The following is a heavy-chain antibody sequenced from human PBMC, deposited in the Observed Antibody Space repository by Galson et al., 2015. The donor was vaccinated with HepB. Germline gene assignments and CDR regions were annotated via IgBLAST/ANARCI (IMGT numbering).Heavy chain of an antibody. D-gene: IGHD4/OR15-4a*01. V-gene: IGHV3-30*03. J-gene: IGHJ3*01. CDR3: AREVRFSDASDV. CDR1: GFTFNFFD. CDR2: ISHDGSKT. Sequence: SLRLSCAASGFTFNFFDMHWVRQAPGKGLEWVAFISHDGSKTFAADSMKGRFTISRDNSKDAMFLHVNSLRPEDTAVYYCAREVRFSDASDVWGQGTMVTVSS.